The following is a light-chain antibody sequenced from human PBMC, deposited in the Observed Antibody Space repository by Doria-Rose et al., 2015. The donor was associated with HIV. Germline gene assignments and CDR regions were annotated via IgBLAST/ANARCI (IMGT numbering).Light chain of an antibody. CDR1: QSFSSTY. Sequence: TPSPGTLSLSPGERATLSCRASQSFSSTYIAWYQQKPGQAPSLLIYAGCTRSTGIPDRFRASGSGTDFTLTINRLEPEDFALYYCHQYGTSWTFGQGTKVEI. CDR3: HQYGTSWT. CDR2: AGC. J-gene: IGKJ1*01. V-gene: IGKV3-20*01.